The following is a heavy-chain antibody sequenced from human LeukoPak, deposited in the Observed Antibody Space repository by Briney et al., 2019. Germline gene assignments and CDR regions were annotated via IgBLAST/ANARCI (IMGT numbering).Heavy chain of an antibody. CDR2: IYYSGST. Sequence: SETLSLTCTVSGGSISSYYWSWIRQPPGKGLEWIGYIYYSGSTNYNPSLKSRVTISVDTSKNQFSLKLSSVTAADTAVYYCARDRGLRRQQLYYYYGMDVWGQGTTVTVSS. D-gene: IGHD6-13*01. J-gene: IGHJ6*02. V-gene: IGHV4-59*01. CDR1: GGSISSYY. CDR3: ARDRGLRRQQLYYYYGMDV.